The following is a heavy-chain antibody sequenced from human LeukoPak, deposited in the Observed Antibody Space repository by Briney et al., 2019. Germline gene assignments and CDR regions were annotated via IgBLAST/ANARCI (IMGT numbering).Heavy chain of an antibody. J-gene: IGHJ3*02. D-gene: IGHD1-26*01. V-gene: IGHV3-74*01. CDR2: INSDGSSA. CDR3: ARETPSGSGRAFDI. CDR1: GFTTSSYW. Sequence: GGSLRLSCAASGFTTSSYWMHWVHQAAGKGLVWVSRINSDGSSATYADSVKGRFTISRGNAKNTLSLQMNSLRAEDTAVYYCARETPSGSGRAFDIWGQGTMVTVSS.